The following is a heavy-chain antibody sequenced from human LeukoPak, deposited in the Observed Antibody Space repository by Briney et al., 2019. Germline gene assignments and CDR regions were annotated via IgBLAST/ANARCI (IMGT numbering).Heavy chain of an antibody. V-gene: IGHV4-59*08. Sequence: SETLSLTCTVSGGSISSYYWSWIRQPPGKGLEWIGYIYYSGSTNYNPSLKNRVTISVDTSKNQFSLKLSSVTAADTAVYYCASSAADTFDYWGQGTLVTVSS. CDR3: ASSAADTFDY. J-gene: IGHJ4*02. D-gene: IGHD6-13*01. CDR1: GGSISSYY. CDR2: IYYSGST.